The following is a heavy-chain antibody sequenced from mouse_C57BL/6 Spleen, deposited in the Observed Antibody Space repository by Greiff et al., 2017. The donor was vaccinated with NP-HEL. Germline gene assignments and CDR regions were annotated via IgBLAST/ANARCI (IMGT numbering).Heavy chain of an antibody. Sequence: EVNVVESGGGLVQPGGSLSLSCAASGFTFTDYYMSWVRQPPGKALEWLGFIRNKANGYTTEYSASVKGRFTISRDNSQSILYLQMNALRAEDSATYYCARSYYGYDWFAYWGQGTLVTVSA. D-gene: IGHD2-9*01. V-gene: IGHV7-3*01. CDR2: IRNKANGYTT. CDR1: GFTFTDYY. CDR3: ARSYYGYDWFAY. J-gene: IGHJ3*01.